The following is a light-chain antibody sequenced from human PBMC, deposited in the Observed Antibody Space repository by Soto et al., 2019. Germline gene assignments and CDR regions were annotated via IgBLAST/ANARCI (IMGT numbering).Light chain of an antibody. J-gene: IGKJ1*01. CDR1: QGISKY. V-gene: IGKV1-27*01. CDR3: QKYNSAPWT. Sequence: DIPMTQSPSSLSASVGDRVTITCRASQGISKYLAWFQQKPGKVPKLLIYSASTLQSGVPSRFGGSGSGTDFTLTISSLQPEDVATYYCQKYNSAPWTFGQGTKVDI. CDR2: SAS.